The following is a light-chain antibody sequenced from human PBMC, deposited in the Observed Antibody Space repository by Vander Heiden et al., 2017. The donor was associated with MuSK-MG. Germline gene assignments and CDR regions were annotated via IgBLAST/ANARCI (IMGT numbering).Light chain of an antibody. CDR2: GKN. Sequence: SSELPQDPAVSVALGQTVRIPFQGDSLRRYYASWYQQKPGQAPVLVIFGKNNRTQGSTDRGSGSSSGNTASVTITGAQAEEEDDDDCNYRDRSGNNKYVVFGGGTKLTVL. V-gene: IGLV3-19*01. CDR3: NYRDRSGNNKYVV. J-gene: IGLJ2*01. CDR1: SLRRYY.